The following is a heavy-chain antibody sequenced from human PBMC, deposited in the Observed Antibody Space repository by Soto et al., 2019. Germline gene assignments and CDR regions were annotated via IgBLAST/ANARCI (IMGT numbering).Heavy chain of an antibody. V-gene: IGHV1-18*01. CDR3: ARDTEVATIPDFDY. CDR1: GYTFTSYG. Sequence: VSVKVACKASGYTFTSYGISWVRQAHGQGLEWMGWISAYNGNTNYAQKLQGRVTMTTDTSTSTAYLELRSLRSDDTAVYYCARDTEVATIPDFDYWGQGTLVTVSS. J-gene: IGHJ4*02. D-gene: IGHD5-12*01. CDR2: ISAYNGNT.